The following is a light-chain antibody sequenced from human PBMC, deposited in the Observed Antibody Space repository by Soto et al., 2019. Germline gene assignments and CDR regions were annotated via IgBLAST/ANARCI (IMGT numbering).Light chain of an antibody. CDR3: LLSFSGTHVV. J-gene: IGLJ2*01. CDR1: TGAVTSGHY. CDR2: DTS. Sequence: QGVVTQQPSQTVSPGGTVTLTCGSSTGAVTSGHYPYWFQQKSGQAPRALIYDTSNKHSWTPARFSGSLLGGKAALTLSGAQPEDEAEYYCLLSFSGTHVVFGGGTKVTVL. V-gene: IGLV7-46*01.